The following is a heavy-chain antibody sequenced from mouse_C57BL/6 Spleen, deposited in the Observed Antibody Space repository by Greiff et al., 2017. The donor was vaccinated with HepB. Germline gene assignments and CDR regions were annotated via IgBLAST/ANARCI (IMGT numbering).Heavy chain of an antibody. D-gene: IGHD1-1*01. Sequence: EVKLVESGGDLVKPGGSLKLSCAASGFTFSSYGMSWVRQTPDKSLEWVATISSGGSYTYYPASVKGRFTISRDNAKNTLYLQMSSLKSEDTAMYYCARPYGSSYFDYWGQGTTLTVSS. CDR2: ISSGGSYT. V-gene: IGHV5-6*01. CDR3: ARPYGSSYFDY. CDR1: GFTFSSYG. J-gene: IGHJ2*01.